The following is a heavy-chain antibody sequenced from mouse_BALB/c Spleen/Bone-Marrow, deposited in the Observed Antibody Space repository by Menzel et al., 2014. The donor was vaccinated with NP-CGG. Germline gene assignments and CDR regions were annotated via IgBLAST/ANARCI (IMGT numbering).Heavy chain of an antibody. CDR2: VDPANGNT. D-gene: IGHD2-1*01. CDR3: ARRCGNSPRDSAMVN. J-gene: IGHJ4*01. V-gene: IGHV14-3*02. CDR1: GFNIKDTY. Sequence: VQLQQSGADLVKPGASVKLSCTASGFNIKDTYIHWVKQRPEQGLEWIGRVDPANGNTKYAPKFQGKATITADTSSNTAYLRLSSLTSEDTAVYYCARRCGNSPRDSAMVNWGRGTSVTVSS.